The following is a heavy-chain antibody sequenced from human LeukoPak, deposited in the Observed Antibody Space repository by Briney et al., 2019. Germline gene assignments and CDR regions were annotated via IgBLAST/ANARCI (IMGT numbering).Heavy chain of an antibody. J-gene: IGHJ5*02. CDR1: GGSISSYY. V-gene: IGHV4-4*07. CDR3: ARDITIPYYYDSSGYRFGP. D-gene: IGHD3-22*01. Sequence: SETLSLTCTVSGGSISSYYWSWIRQPAGKGLEWIGRIYTSGSTNYNPSLKSRVTMSVDTSKNQFSLKLSSVTAADTAVYYCARDITIPYYYDSSGYRFGPWGQGTLVTVSS. CDR2: IYTSGST.